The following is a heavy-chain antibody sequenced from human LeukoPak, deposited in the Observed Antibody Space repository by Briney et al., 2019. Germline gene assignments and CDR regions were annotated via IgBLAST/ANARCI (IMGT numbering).Heavy chain of an antibody. CDR1: GFTFSSYS. V-gene: IGHV3-21*01. CDR2: ISSSSSYI. D-gene: IGHD3-9*01. J-gene: IGHJ3*02. Sequence: GGSLRLSCAASGFTFSSYSMNWVRQAPGKRLEWVSSISSSSSYIYYADSVKGRFTISRDNAKNSLYLQMNSLRAEDTAVYYCARDLVLRYFDWLLHDAFDIWGQGTMVTVSS. CDR3: ARDLVLRYFDWLLHDAFDI.